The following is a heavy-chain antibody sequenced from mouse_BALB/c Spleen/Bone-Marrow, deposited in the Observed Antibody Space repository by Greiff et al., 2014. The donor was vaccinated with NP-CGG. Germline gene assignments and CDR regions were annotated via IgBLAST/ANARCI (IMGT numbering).Heavy chain of an antibody. CDR1: GYTFTSYW. J-gene: IGHJ3*01. D-gene: IGHD2-3*01. V-gene: IGHV1-69*02. Sequence: VQLVESGAELVKPGASVKLSCKASGYTFTSYWMHWVKQRPGQGLEWIGEIDPSDSYTNYNQKFKGKATLTVDKSSSTAYMQLSSLTSEDSAVYYCARYGGYFPWFAYWGQGTLVTVSA. CDR3: ARYGGYFPWFAY. CDR2: IDPSDSYT.